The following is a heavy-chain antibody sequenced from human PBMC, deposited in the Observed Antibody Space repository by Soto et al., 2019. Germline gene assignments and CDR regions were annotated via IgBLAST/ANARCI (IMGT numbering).Heavy chain of an antibody. CDR3: ARMVGCSGGSCYSDFDY. Sequence: PSETLSLTCTVSGGSISSGGYYWSWIRQHPGKGLEWIGYIYYSGSTYYNPSLKSRVTISVDTSKNQFSLKLSSVTAADTAVYYCARMVGCSGGSCYSDFDYWGQGTLVTVSS. V-gene: IGHV4-31*03. CDR1: GGSISSGGYY. J-gene: IGHJ4*02. D-gene: IGHD2-15*01. CDR2: IYYSGST.